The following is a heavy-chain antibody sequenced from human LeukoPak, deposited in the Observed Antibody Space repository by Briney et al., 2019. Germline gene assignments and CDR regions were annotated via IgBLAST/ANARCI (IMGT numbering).Heavy chain of an antibody. V-gene: IGHV3-21*01. J-gene: IGHJ4*02. Sequence: GGSLRLPCAASGFTFSSYSINWVRQAPGKGLEWVSSISSSSSYIYYADSVKGRFTISRDNAKNSLYLQMNSLRAEDTAVYYCAREGIAVAIEIFDYWGQGTLVTVSS. D-gene: IGHD6-19*01. CDR1: GFTFSSYS. CDR2: ISSSSSYI. CDR3: AREGIAVAIEIFDY.